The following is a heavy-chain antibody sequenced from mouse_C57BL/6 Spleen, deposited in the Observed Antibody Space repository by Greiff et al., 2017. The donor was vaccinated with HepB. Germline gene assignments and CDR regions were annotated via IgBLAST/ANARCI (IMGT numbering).Heavy chain of an antibody. J-gene: IGHJ3*01. V-gene: IGHV14-2*01. CDR2: IDPEDGET. CDR1: GFNIKDYY. CDR3: ASDYGSSSSWFAY. Sequence: VQLQQSGAELVKPGASVKLSCTASGFNIKDYYMHWVKQRTEQGLEWIGRIDPEDGETKYAPKFQGKATITADTSSNTAYLQLSSLTSVDTAVYYCASDYGSSSSWFAYWGQGTLVTVSA. D-gene: IGHD1-1*01.